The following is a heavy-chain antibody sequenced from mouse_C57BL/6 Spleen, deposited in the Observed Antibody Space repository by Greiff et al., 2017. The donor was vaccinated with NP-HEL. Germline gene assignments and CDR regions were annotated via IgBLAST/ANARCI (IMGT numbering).Heavy chain of an antibody. CDR3: ARGDGSNWYFDV. CDR2: ISSGSSTI. D-gene: IGHD1-1*01. CDR1: GFTFSDYG. V-gene: IGHV5-17*01. Sequence: EVQLVESGGGLVKPGGSLKLSCAASGFTFSDYGMHWVRQAPEKGLEWVAYISSGSSTIYYADTVKGRFTISRDNAKNTLFLQMTSLRSEDTAMYYCARGDGSNWYFDVWGTGTTVTVSS. J-gene: IGHJ1*03.